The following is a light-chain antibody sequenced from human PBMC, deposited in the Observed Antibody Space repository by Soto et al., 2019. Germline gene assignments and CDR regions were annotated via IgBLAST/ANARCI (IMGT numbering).Light chain of an antibody. CDR1: QSVSSN. Sequence: DIVMTQSPATLSVSPGERATLSCRASQSVSSNLAWYKQKPGQPPRLLIYAASTRATGIPARFSGSRSGTEFTLTISSLQSEDFAVYYCQQYNNWPVFGQGTKVEIK. CDR2: AAS. V-gene: IGKV3-15*01. CDR3: QQYNNWPV. J-gene: IGKJ1*01.